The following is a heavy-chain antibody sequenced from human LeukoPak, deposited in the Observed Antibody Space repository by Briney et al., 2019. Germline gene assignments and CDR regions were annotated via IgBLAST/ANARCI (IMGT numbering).Heavy chain of an antibody. CDR2: TYYRSRWYT. CDR1: GDSGSSISGG. V-gene: IGHV6-1*01. CDR3: VRDLGPGRAFWFDP. J-gene: IGHJ5*02. Sequence: SQTLSLTRGISGDSGSSISGGWDWIRQSPSRGLEWLGRTYYRSRWYTDYAIFVESRISIKADTSKNQFPLQVNSVTPEDTAVYYCVRDLGPGRAFWFDPWGHGTLVSVSS. D-gene: IGHD3-10*01.